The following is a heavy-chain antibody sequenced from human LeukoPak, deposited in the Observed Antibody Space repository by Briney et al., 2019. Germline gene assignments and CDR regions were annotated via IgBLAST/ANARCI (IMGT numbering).Heavy chain of an antibody. V-gene: IGHV1-18*01. Sequence: ASVKVSCKASGYTFTSYAMHWVRQAPGQGLEWMGWISAYNGNTNYAQKLQGRVTMTTDTSTSTAYMELRSLRSDDTAVYYCVAGQRNWFDPWGQGTLVTVSS. CDR3: VAGQRNWFDP. CDR1: GYTFTSYA. D-gene: IGHD6-19*01. J-gene: IGHJ5*02. CDR2: ISAYNGNT.